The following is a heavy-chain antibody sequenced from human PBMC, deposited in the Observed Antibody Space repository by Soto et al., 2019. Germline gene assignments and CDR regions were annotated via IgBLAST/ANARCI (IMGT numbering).Heavy chain of an antibody. CDR3: ARGQFGDLDY. V-gene: IGHV1-18*01. CDR2: ISAYNGNT. D-gene: IGHD4-17*01. J-gene: IGHJ4*02. CDR1: VYTFITYG. Sequence: ASVMVSCKASVYTFITYGFTWVRQAPGQGLEWMGWISAYNGNTNYAQKFQGRVTMTTDTSTNTASMELRSLTSDDTAVYFCARGQFGDLDYWGQGTLGTVSS.